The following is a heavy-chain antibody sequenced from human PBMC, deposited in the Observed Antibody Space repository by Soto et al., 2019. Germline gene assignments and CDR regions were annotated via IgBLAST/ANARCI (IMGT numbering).Heavy chain of an antibody. D-gene: IGHD3-10*02. CDR3: AKGRVCSGSLTPRVDF. Sequence: EVQLLESGGGLVQPGGSLRLSCAASGFTFNNYAMTWVRQAPGKGLEWVSAISGGGDTTSYADSVKGRCTVSREGSKNTLYLQMSSLRAEDTALYYCAKGRVCSGSLTPRVDFWCQGTLVTVSS. V-gene: IGHV3-23*01. CDR1: GFTFNNYA. J-gene: IGHJ4*02. CDR2: ISGGGDTT.